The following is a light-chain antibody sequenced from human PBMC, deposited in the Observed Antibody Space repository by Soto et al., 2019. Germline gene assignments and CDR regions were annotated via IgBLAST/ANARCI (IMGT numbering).Light chain of an antibody. J-gene: IGKJ1*01. CDR2: AAS. Sequence: DIQMTESASSMSASVGDRVTITCRASQSISSYLNWYQQKPGKAPKLLIYAASSLQSGVPSRFSGSGSETDFTLTISSLKTEDCATYSCQQNYSTTWTFGQGTKVDIK. V-gene: IGKV1-39*01. CDR1: QSISSY. CDR3: QQNYSTTWT.